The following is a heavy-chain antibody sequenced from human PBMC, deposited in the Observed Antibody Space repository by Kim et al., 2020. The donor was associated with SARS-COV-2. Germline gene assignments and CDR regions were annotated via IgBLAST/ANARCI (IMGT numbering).Heavy chain of an antibody. CDR1: GGSISNYY. CDR2: IYYSGTT. CDR3: ARYKTGDGSCYQATSFDY. J-gene: IGHJ4*02. V-gene: IGHV4-59*01. D-gene: IGHD3-22*01. Sequence: SETLSLTCTVSGGSISNYYWSWIRQPPGKGLEWIGHIYYSGTTKYNASLKSRVTISIDTSKNQFSLKLTSVTAADTAVYYCARYKTGDGSCYQATSFDYWGQGTLVTVSS.